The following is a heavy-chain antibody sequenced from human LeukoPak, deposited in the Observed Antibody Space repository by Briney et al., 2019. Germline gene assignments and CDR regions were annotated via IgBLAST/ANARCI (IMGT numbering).Heavy chain of an antibody. J-gene: IGHJ4*02. CDR3: AGLYCSRTSCFFDY. CDR2: ISYSGST. CDR1: GGSVSSSSYY. Sequence: SETLSLTCTVSGGSVSSSSYYWSWIRQPPGKGLEWIGYISYSGSTNCIPSLESRVTISVDRSKNQFSLKLRSATAADTAVYYCAGLYCSRTSCFFDYWGQGTLVTVSS. D-gene: IGHD2-2*01. V-gene: IGHV4-61*01.